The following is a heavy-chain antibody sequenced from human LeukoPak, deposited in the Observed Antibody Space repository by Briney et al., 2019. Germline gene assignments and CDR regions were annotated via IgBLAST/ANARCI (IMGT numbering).Heavy chain of an antibody. J-gene: IGHJ4*02. D-gene: IGHD2-2*01. CDR1: GFTFSSYA. CDR2: ISGSVGST. V-gene: IGHV3-23*01. Sequence: GGSLRLSCAASGFTFSSYAMSWVRQAPGKGLEWVLAISGSVGSTYYADSVKGRFTISRDNSKNTLYLQMNSLRAEDTAVYYCAKVPPMVVVPAATFDYWGQGTLVTVSS. CDR3: AKVPPMVVVPAATFDY.